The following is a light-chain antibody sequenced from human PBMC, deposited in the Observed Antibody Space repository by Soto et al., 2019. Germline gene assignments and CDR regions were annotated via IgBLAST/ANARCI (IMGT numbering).Light chain of an antibody. CDR1: QTVRNND. CDR3: QQFSSYPLT. Sequence: MQRPGTLVYSHGRCGHIALVPRQTVRNNDLGWYQQKPVQAPRLLIYDASSRATGIPDRFSGGGSGTDFTLTISRLEPEDFAVYYCQQFSSYPLTCGGGTKVDI. V-gene: IGKV3-20*01. CDR2: DAS. J-gene: IGKJ4*01.